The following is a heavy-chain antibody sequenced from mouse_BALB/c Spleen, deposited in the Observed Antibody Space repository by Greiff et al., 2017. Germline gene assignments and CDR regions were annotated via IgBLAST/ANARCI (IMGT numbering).Heavy chain of an antibody. CDR1: GYTFSSYW. J-gene: IGHJ3*01. CDR2: ILPGSGST. D-gene: IGHD4-1*01. V-gene: IGHV1-9*01. Sequence: QVQLKESGAELMKPGASVKISCKATGYTFSSYWIEWVKQRPGHGLEWIGEILPGSGSTNYNEKFKGKATFTADTSSNTAYMQLSSLTSEDSAVYYCARVVGRFAYWGQGTLVTVSA. CDR3: ARVVGRFAY.